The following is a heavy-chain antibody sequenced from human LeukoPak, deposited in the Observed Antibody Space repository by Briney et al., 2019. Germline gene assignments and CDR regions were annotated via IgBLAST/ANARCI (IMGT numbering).Heavy chain of an antibody. CDR2: MNPNSGNT. Sequence: GASVKVSCKASGYTFTSYDINWVRQATGQGLEWMGWMNPNSGNTGYAQKFQGRVTMTRDTSTSTVYMELSSLRSEDTAVYYCAILDFSYCSSTSCQPSDAFDIWGQGTMVTVSS. D-gene: IGHD2-2*01. CDR1: GYTFTSYD. J-gene: IGHJ3*02. V-gene: IGHV1-8*01. CDR3: AILDFSYCSSTSCQPSDAFDI.